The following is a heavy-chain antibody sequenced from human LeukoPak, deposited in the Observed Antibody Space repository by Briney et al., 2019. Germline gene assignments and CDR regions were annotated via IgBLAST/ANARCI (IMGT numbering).Heavy chain of an antibody. CDR2: ISYDGSNK. V-gene: IGHV3-30*18. Sequence: GRSLRLSCAASGFTFSSYGMHWVRQAPGKGLEWVAVISYDGSNKYYADSVKGRFTISRDNSKNTLYLQMNSLRAEDTAVYYCAKASMDVWGQGTTVTVSS. CDR1: GFTFSSYG. J-gene: IGHJ6*02. CDR3: AKASMDV.